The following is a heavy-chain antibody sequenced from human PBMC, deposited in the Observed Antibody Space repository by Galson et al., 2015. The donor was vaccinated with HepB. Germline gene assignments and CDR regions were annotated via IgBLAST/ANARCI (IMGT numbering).Heavy chain of an antibody. CDR3: ARGWRGYFDY. Sequence: LRLSCAASGFTFSTYSMNWVRQAPGKGLEWVSYISSSSSIIYYADSVKGRFTISRDNAKNSLCLQMNSLRAEDTAVYYCARGWRGYFDYWGQGTLVTVSS. V-gene: IGHV3-48*01. CDR2: ISSSSSII. J-gene: IGHJ4*02. CDR1: GFTFSTYS.